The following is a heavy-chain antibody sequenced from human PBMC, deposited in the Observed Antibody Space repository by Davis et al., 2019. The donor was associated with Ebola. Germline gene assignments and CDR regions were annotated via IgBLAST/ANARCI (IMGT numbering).Heavy chain of an antibody. J-gene: IGHJ6*02. V-gene: IGHV3-13*01. D-gene: IGHD6-6*01. Sequence: PGGSLRLSCAASGFTFSSYDMHWVRQATGKGLEWVSAIGTAGDTYYSGSVKGRFTISRENAKNSLYLQMNSLRAGDTAVYYCARDGYSSSSGGYGMDVWGQGTTVTVSS. CDR3: ARDGYSSSSGGYGMDV. CDR2: IGTAGDT. CDR1: GFTFSSYD.